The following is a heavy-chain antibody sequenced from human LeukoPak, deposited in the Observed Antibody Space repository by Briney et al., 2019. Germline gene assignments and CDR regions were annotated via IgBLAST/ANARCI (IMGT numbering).Heavy chain of an antibody. CDR2: IWYDGSNK. V-gene: IGHV3-33*08. J-gene: IGHJ6*02. CDR3: ARDVGSSGWYYYYYGMDV. CDR1: GFTFSSYT. Sequence: GGSLRLSCAASGFTFSSYTMNWVRQAPGKGLEWVAVIWYDGSNKYYADSVKGRFTISRDNSKNTLYLQMNSLRAEDTAVYYCARDVGSSGWYYYYYGMDVWGQGTTVTVSS. D-gene: IGHD6-19*01.